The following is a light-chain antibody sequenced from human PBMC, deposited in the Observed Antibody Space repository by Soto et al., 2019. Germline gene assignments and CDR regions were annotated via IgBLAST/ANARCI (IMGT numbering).Light chain of an antibody. CDR1: QTVSSY. CDR3: QQYGSSGT. V-gene: IGKV3-20*01. J-gene: IGKJ1*01. CDR2: DSS. Sequence: EIVLTQSPATLSFSPGERSSLACRASQTVSSYLLGYQQKPGQAPRLLIYDSSSRATGIPDRFSGSGSGTDFTLTISRLEPEDFAVYYCQQYGSSGTFGQGTKVDIK.